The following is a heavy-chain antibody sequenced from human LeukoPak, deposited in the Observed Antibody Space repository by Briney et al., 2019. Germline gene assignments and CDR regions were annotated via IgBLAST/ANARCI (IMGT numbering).Heavy chain of an antibody. V-gene: IGHV4-34*01. CDR3: ATGSAVTTYYYGSGSYVVDY. CDR1: GGSFSGYY. D-gene: IGHD3-10*01. CDR2: INHSGST. J-gene: IGHJ4*02. Sequence: SETLSLTCAVYGGSFSGYYWSWIRQPPGKGLEWIGEINHSGSTNSNPSLKSRVTISVDTSKNQFSLKLSSVTAADTAVYYCATGSAVTTYYYGSGSYVVDYWGQGTLVTVSS.